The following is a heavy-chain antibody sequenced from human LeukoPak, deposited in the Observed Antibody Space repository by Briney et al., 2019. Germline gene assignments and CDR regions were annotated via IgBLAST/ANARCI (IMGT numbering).Heavy chain of an antibody. CDR2: IYYSGST. D-gene: IGHD5-12*01. CDR3: ARVSGYDWESFYDY. CDR1: GGSISSYY. V-gene: IGHV4-59*01. Sequence: SETLSLTCTVSGGSISSYYWSWIRQPPGKGLEWIGYIYYSGSTNYNPSLKSRVTISVDTSKNQFSLKLRSVTAADTAAYYCARVSGYDWESFYDYWGQGTLVTVSS. J-gene: IGHJ4*02.